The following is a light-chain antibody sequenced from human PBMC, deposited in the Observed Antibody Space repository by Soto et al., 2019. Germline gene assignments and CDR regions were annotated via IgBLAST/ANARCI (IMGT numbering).Light chain of an antibody. J-gene: IGKJ4*01. V-gene: IGKV3-20*01. CDR2: GVS. CDR3: QQYSSSPLT. Sequence: DIVFAQSPGTLSLSPGERATLSCRASQSVSNSYLAWYQQKPGQAPRLLIYGVSSRATGIPDRFSGSGSGTDFTLTITRXEPEDFAVYYCQQYSSSPLTFGGGTKVDIK. CDR1: QSVSNSY.